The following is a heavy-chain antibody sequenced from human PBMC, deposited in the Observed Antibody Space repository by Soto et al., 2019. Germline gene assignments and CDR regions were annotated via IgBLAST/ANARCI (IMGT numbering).Heavy chain of an antibody. J-gene: IGHJ2*01. V-gene: IGHV3-23*01. CDR1: GFTFINYV. CDR3: VRKILGSTSRPNYWYFDI. CDR2: ISGGGDAT. Sequence: EVQLLESGGGLVQPGGSLRLSCVGPGFTFINYVMNWVRQAPGKGLEWVSSISGGGDATFFADSVRGRFTISRDNSENTVTLQMNSLGVDDTAVYYCVRKILGSTSRPNYWYFDIWGRGTLVTVSS. D-gene: IGHD2-2*01.